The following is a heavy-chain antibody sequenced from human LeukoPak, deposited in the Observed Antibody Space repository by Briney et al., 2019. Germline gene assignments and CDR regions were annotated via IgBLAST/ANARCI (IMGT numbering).Heavy chain of an antibody. CDR2: IYYSGST. D-gene: IGHD6-13*01. V-gene: IGHV4-30-4*01. CDR1: GGSISSGDYY. CDR3: ARGASSSWKYNWFDP. Sequence: SETLSLTCTVSGGSISSGDYYWSWIRQPPGTGLEWIGYIYYSGSTYYNPSLKSRVTISVDTSKNQFSLKLSSVTAADTAVYYCARGASSSWKYNWFDPWGQGTLVTVSS. J-gene: IGHJ5*02.